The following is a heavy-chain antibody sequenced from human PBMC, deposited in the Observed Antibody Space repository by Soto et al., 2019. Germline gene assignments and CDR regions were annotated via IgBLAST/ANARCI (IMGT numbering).Heavy chain of an antibody. CDR3: ARSYDFWSGSNSNWFDP. J-gene: IGHJ5*02. V-gene: IGHV4-34*01. D-gene: IGHD3-3*01. CDR1: GGYFSGYN. CDR2: INHSGST. Sequence: SETLSLTCAVYGGYFSGYNWSWIRQPPGKGLEWIGEINHSGSTNYSPSLKSRVTISGDTSKNQFSLKLSSVTAADMAVYYCARSYDFWSGSNSNWFDPWGQGTLVTVSS.